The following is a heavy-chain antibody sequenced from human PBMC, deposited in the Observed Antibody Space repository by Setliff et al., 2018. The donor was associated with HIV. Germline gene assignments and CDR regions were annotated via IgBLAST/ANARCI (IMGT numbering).Heavy chain of an antibody. D-gene: IGHD3-9*01. CDR3: ARDYFDWILYAFDI. Sequence: SETLSLTCTVSGYSISSGYYWGWIRQPPGKGLEWIGSIYHSGSTYYNPSLKSRVTISVDTSKNQFSLKLSSVTAADTAVYYCARDYFDWILYAFDIWGQGTMVTVSS. V-gene: IGHV4-38-2*02. CDR2: IYHSGST. CDR1: GYSISSGYY. J-gene: IGHJ3*02.